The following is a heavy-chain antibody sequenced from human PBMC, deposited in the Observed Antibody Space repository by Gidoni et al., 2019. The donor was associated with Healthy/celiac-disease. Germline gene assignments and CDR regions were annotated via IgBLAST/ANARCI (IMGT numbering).Heavy chain of an antibody. Sequence: QVQLVQSGAEVKKPGASVKVSCKASGYTFPSYAMHWVRQAPGQRLEWMGWINAGNGNTKYSQKFQGRVTITRDTSASTAYMELSSLRSEDTAVYYCARLGYCSGGSCPKYLDYWGQGTLVTVSS. J-gene: IGHJ4*02. CDR3: ARLGYCSGGSCPKYLDY. CDR2: INAGNGNT. V-gene: IGHV1-3*01. D-gene: IGHD2-15*01. CDR1: GYTFPSYA.